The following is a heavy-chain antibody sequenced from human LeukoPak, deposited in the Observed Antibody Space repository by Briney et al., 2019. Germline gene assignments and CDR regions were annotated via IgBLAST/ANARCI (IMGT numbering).Heavy chain of an antibody. D-gene: IGHD1-26*01. CDR3: AKDVPAVAGATNWYFDL. V-gene: IGHV3-23*01. J-gene: IGHJ2*01. CDR2: ISGSGGST. CDR1: GFTFSSYA. Sequence: GGSLRLSCVASGFTFSSYAMSWVRQAPGKGLEWVSAISGSGGSTYYADSVKGRFTISRDNSKNTLYLQMNSLRAEDTAVYYCAKDVPAVAGATNWYFDLWGRGTLVTVSS.